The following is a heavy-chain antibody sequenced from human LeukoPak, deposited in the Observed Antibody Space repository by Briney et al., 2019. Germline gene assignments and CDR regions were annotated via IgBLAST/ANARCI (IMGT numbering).Heavy chain of an antibody. CDR2: MNPNSGNT. D-gene: IGHD1-14*01. Sequence: EASVKVSCKASGYTFTGYYMHWVRQATGQGLEWMGWMNPNSGNTGYAQKFQGRVTMTRNTSISTAYMELSSLRSEDTAVYYCARGRFRYNRNYPPDYWGQGTLVTVSS. J-gene: IGHJ4*02. CDR3: ARGRFRYNRNYPPDY. V-gene: IGHV1-8*02. CDR1: GYTFTGYY.